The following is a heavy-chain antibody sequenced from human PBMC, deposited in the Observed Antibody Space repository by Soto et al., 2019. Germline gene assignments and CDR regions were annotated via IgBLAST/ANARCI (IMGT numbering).Heavy chain of an antibody. J-gene: IGHJ5*02. CDR3: ARAGETTSAYYDFWSGYYNHRFDP. Sequence: VLDSRQACDCTCTGYGMSLVLEAPGQRIEWMGIINPSGGSTSYAQKFQGRVTMTRDTSTSTVYMELSSLRSEDTAVYYCARAGETTSAYYDFWSGYYNHRFDPWGQAILVTAS. D-gene: IGHD3-3*01. CDR2: INPSGGST. CDR1: DCTCTGYG. V-gene: IGHV1-46*01.